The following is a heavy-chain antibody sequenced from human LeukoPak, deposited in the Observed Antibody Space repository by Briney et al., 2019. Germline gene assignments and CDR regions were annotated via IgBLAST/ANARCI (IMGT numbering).Heavy chain of an antibody. Sequence: SVKVSCKASGGTFSSYAISWVRQAPGQGLEWMGRIIPIFGTANYAQKFQGRVTITTDESTSTAYMELSSLRSEDTAVYYCARVRDYYDSSGLYNWSDPWGQGTLVTVSS. CDR1: GGTFSSYA. D-gene: IGHD3-22*01. CDR2: IIPIFGTA. CDR3: ARVRDYYDSSGLYNWSDP. J-gene: IGHJ5*02. V-gene: IGHV1-69*05.